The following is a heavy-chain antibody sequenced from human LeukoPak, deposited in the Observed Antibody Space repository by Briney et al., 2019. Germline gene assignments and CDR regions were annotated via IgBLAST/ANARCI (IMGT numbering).Heavy chain of an antibody. V-gene: IGHV1-69*13. CDR2: IIPIFGTA. Sequence: SVKVSCKASGGTFSSYAISWVRQAPGQGLEWMGGIIPIFGTANYAQKFQGRVTITADESTSTAYMELSSLRSEDTAVYYCASLRTASDAFDIWGQGTMVTVSS. D-gene: IGHD2-2*01. CDR1: GGTFSSYA. J-gene: IGHJ3*02. CDR3: ASLRTASDAFDI.